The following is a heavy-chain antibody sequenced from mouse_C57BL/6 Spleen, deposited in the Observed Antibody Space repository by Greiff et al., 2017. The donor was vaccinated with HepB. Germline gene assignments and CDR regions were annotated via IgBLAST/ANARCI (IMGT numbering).Heavy chain of an antibody. J-gene: IGHJ2*01. CDR1: GFTFSSYA. CDR3: TRGPWSFDY. CDR2: ISSGGDYI. V-gene: IGHV5-9-1*02. D-gene: IGHD1-1*02. Sequence: EVMLVESGEGLVKPGGSLKLSCAASGFTFSSYAMSWVRQTPEQRLEWVAYISSGGDYIYYADTVKGRFTISRDNARNTLYLQMSSLKSEDTAMDYCTRGPWSFDYWGQGTTLTVSS.